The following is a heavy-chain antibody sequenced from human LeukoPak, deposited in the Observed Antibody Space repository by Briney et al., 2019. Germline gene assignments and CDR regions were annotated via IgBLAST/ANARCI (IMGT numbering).Heavy chain of an antibody. D-gene: IGHD5-24*01. J-gene: IGHJ4*02. CDR1: GYTFTSYA. CDR3: AREVARDGYNYFDY. Sequence: GASVKVSCKASGYTFTSYAMHWVRQAPGQRLEWMGWSNACDGKTVYPNEFQGRVTISRDTAASTGYMELSSLRSEDMAVYYCAREVARDGYNYFDYWGQGTLVTV. V-gene: IGHV1-3*02. CDR2: SNACDGKT.